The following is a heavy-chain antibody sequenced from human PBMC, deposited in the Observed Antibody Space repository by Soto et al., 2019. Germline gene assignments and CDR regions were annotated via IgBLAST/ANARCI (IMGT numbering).Heavy chain of an antibody. J-gene: IGHJ5*02. CDR3: TRHYPDTAMDYNWFDP. V-gene: IGHV3-73*02. Sequence: EVQLVESGGGLVQPGGSLKLSCAASGFTFSGSAMHWVRQASGKGLEWVGRIRSKANSYATAYAASVKGRFTISRDDSKNTAYLQMNSLKTEDTAVYYCTRHYPDTAMDYNWFDPWGQGTLVTVSS. CDR1: GFTFSGSA. CDR2: IRSKANSYAT. D-gene: IGHD5-18*01.